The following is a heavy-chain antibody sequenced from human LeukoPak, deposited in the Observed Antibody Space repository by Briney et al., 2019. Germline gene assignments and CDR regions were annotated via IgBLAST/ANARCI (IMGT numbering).Heavy chain of an antibody. CDR1: GGSISSYY. D-gene: IGHD1-26*01. CDR3: ARDRSGGYSYNWFDP. Sequence: SETLSLTCTVSGGSISSYYWSWIRQPPGKGLEWIGNIYYSGSTNYNPSLKSRVTMSVDTSKNQFSLKLRSVTAADTAVYYCARDRSGGYSYNWFDPWGQGILVTVSS. J-gene: IGHJ5*02. V-gene: IGHV4-59*01. CDR2: IYYSGST.